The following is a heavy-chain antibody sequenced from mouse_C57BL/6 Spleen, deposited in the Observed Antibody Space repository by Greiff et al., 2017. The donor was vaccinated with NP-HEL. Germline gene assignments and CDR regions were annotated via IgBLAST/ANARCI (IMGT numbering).Heavy chain of an antibody. V-gene: IGHV5-16*01. Sequence: EVMLVESEGGLVQPGSSMKLSCTASGFTFSDYYMAWVRQVPEKGLEWVANINYDGSSTYYLDSLKSRFIISRDNAKNILYLQMSSLKSEDTATYYCARGSTVAYYFDYWGQGTTLTVSS. CDR1: GFTFSDYY. J-gene: IGHJ2*01. CDR2: INYDGSST. D-gene: IGHD1-1*01. CDR3: ARGSTVAYYFDY.